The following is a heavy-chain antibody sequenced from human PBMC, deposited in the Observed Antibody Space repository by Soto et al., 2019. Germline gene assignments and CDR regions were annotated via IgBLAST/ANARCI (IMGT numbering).Heavy chain of an antibody. Sequence: QVQLVQSGAEVKKPGSSVKVSCEASGGTFSSYAISWVRQAPGQGLEWMGGIIPIFGTANYAQKFQGRVTITADESTSTAYMELSSLRSEDTAVYYCARQGEWELLTYLDYWGQGTLVTVSS. CDR1: GGTFSSYA. CDR2: IIPIFGTA. D-gene: IGHD1-26*01. CDR3: ARQGEWELLTYLDY. V-gene: IGHV1-69*01. J-gene: IGHJ4*02.